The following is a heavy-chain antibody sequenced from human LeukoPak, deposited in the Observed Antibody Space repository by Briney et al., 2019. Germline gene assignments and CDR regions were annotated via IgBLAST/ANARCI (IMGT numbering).Heavy chain of an antibody. Sequence: SETLSLTCAVYGGSFSGYFWSWIRQPPGKGLEWIGEINHSGNIRYNPSLMSRVTVSVDTSKNQVSLKLRSVTAEDTAIYYCARAADYLGSGSQLGYWGQGILVTVSS. J-gene: IGHJ4*02. CDR2: INHSGNI. V-gene: IGHV4-34*01. D-gene: IGHD3-10*01. CDR1: GGSFSGYF. CDR3: ARAADYLGSGSQLGY.